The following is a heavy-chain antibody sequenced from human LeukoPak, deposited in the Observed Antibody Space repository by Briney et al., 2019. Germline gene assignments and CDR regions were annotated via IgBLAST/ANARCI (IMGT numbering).Heavy chain of an antibody. J-gene: IGHJ4*02. CDR2: IYTSGST. D-gene: IGHD1-26*01. CDR1: GGSISSGTYY. Sequence: SEALSLTCTVSGGSISSGTYYWSWIRQPAGKGLEWIGRIYTSGSTNYNPSLKSRVTISVDTSKNQFSLKLSSVTAADTAVYYCARSYGDYLGQGTLVTVSS. V-gene: IGHV4-61*02. CDR3: ARSYGDY.